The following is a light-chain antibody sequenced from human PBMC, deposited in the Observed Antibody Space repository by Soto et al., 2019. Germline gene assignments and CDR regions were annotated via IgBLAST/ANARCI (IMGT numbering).Light chain of an antibody. V-gene: IGKV3-20*01. CDR3: HQYGGSPRT. CDR1: QRLSSVY. Sequence: EIVLTQSPCTLSSSLGERATLSCRASQRLSSVYLAWYQQRPGQPPRLLIYGASNRATGIPDRFSGSGAGTDFTLTISRLEPEDFAVYYCHQYGGSPRTFGQGTKVDIK. J-gene: IGKJ1*01. CDR2: GAS.